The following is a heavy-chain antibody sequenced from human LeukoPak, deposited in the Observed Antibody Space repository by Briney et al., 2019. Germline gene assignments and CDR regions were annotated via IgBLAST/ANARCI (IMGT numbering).Heavy chain of an antibody. Sequence: SVTLSLTCTVSDVSVTTRDSYWGWIRQPPGKGLEWIGYIYYSGSTNYNPSLKSRVTISVDASKNQFSLKLSSVTAADTAVYYCARVGSGYSGYELDYWGQGTLVTVSS. D-gene: IGHD5-12*01. CDR3: ARVGSGYSGYELDY. J-gene: IGHJ4*02. CDR2: IYYSGST. CDR1: DVSVTTRDSY. V-gene: IGHV4-61*08.